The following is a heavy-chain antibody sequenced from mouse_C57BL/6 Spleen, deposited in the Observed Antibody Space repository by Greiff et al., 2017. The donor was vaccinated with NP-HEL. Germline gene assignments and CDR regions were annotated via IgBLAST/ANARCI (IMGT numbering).Heavy chain of an antibody. J-gene: IGHJ2*01. CDR3: ASENGSSPYYFDY. Sequence: VQLQQSGAELVRPGTSVKLSCKASGYTFTSYWMHWVKQRPGQGLEWIGVIDPSDSYTNYNQKFKGKATLTVDTSSSTAYMQLSSLTSEDSAVYYWASENGSSPYYFDYWGQGTTLTVSS. V-gene: IGHV1-59*01. CDR2: IDPSDSYT. D-gene: IGHD1-1*01. CDR1: GYTFTSYW.